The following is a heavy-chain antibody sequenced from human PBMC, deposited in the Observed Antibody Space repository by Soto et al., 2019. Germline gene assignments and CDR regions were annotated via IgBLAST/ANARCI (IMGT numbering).Heavy chain of an antibody. CDR1: GGSLSGNY. D-gene: IGHD2-15*01. V-gene: IGHV4-34*01. Sequence: PSEARCLSCTGYGGSLSGNYWSGIRQPPGMGLEWIGEISHSGSGTNYNPSLKSRVTISVDTSKNQFSLKLSSVTAADTAMYYCARGHLPGGNTFYYDYWGQGTLVTVS. CDR3: ARGHLPGGNTFYYDY. CDR2: ISHSGSGT. J-gene: IGHJ4*02.